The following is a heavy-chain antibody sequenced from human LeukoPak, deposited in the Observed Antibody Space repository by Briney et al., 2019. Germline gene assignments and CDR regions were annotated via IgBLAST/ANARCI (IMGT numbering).Heavy chain of an antibody. Sequence: GASVKVSCKASGYTFTGYYIHWVRQAPGQGLEWMGWINPNSGGTNYAQKFQGRVTMTRDTSISTAYMELSRLRSDDTAVYYCARDQFWDSGYDLVAWGQGTLVTVSS. CDR3: ARDQFWDSGYDLVA. J-gene: IGHJ4*02. CDR1: GYTFTGYY. D-gene: IGHD5-12*01. CDR2: INPNSGGT. V-gene: IGHV1-2*02.